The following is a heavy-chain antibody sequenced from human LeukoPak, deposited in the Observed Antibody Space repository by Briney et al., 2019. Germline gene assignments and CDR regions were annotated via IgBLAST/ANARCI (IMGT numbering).Heavy chain of an antibody. CDR2: ISGSGGST. J-gene: IGHJ3*02. CDR1: GFTFSNAW. CDR3: ARSGRGGAFDI. Sequence: GGSLRLSCAASGFTFSNAWMSWVRQAPGKGLEWVSAISGSGGSTYYADSVKGRFTISRDNSKNTLYLQMNSLRAEDTAVYYCARSGRGGAFDIWGQGTMVTVSS. V-gene: IGHV3-23*01. D-gene: IGHD1-26*01.